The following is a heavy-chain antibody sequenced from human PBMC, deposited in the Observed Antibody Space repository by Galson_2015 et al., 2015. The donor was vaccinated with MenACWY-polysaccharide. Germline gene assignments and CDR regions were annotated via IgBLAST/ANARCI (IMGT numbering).Heavy chain of an antibody. CDR2: ISPTGSTI. V-gene: IGHV3-48*03. Sequence: LRLSCAASGFTFGSYEMNWVRQAPGKGLEWVSYISPTGSTIYYADSVKGRFTISRDNAKSSLYLQMNSLRAEDTAVYYCARDRGRSGYYYGLDVWGQGTTVTVSS. CDR3: ARDRGRSGYYYGLDV. D-gene: IGHD1-26*01. CDR1: GFTFGSYE. J-gene: IGHJ6*02.